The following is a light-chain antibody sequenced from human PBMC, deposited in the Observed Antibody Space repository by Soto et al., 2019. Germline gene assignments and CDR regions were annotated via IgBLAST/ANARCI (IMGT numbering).Light chain of an antibody. J-gene: IGLJ1*01. CDR2: DVT. V-gene: IGLV2-14*03. CDR3: GSYASISAVRYD. CDR1: SSDIGGYNY. Sequence: QSAPTQPASVSGSPGQSITISCTGNSSDIGGYNYIYWYPQHPDKGPKLIIYDVTTRRSGVSIRFSGSKSGSTAPLSISGRQAEDEGDYFCGSYASISAVRYDLGTGTKLT.